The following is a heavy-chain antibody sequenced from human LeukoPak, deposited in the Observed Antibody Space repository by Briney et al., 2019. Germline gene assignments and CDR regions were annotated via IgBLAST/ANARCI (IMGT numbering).Heavy chain of an antibody. J-gene: IGHJ4*02. Sequence: LPGGSLRLSCELTGLSLSSYWVSWVRQPPGRGLEWGGNIKKDRAETQYRGSVKGRFTISRDNAKNSLYLHLNSLRGEDTAVYYCARNTDRHVYMASGGQGTLVTVSS. CDR3: ARNTDRHVYMAS. CDR2: IKKDRAET. CDR1: GLSLSSYW. D-gene: IGHD5-24*01. V-gene: IGHV3-7*01.